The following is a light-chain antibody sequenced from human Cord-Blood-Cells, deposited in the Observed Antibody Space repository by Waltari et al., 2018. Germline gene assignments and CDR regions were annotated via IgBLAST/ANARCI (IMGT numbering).Light chain of an antibody. CDR2: DAS. CDR1: QRVSSY. V-gene: IGKV3-11*01. CDR3: QQRSNCLFT. J-gene: IGKJ3*01. Sequence: ELVLTQSPPTLSLSPGERATLSCRASQRVSSYLAWYQQKPGQAPRLLIYDASNRATGIPARFSGSGSGTDFTLTISSLEPEDFAVYYCQQRSNCLFTFGPGTKVDIK.